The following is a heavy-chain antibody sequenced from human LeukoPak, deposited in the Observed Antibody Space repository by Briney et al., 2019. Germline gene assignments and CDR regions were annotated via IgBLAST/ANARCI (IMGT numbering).Heavy chain of an antibody. Sequence: SETLSLTCAVYGGSFSGHYWSWIRQPPGKGLEWIGEINHSGSTNYNPSLKSRVTISVDTSKNQFSLKLSSVTTADTAVYYCARHRSYYGSGSPKWYFDYWGQGTLVTVSS. CDR1: GGSFSGHY. D-gene: IGHD3-10*01. J-gene: IGHJ4*02. CDR3: ARHRSYYGSGSPKWYFDY. V-gene: IGHV4-34*01. CDR2: INHSGST.